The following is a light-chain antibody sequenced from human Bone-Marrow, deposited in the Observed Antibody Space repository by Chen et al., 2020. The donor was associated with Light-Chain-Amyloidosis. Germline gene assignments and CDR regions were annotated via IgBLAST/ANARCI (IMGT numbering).Light chain of an antibody. CDR3: SSYTITNTLV. Sequence: QSALTQPPSVSGPPGHSPTLPCTGTSSDVGGDNHVSWYQQHPDKAPTLMIYEVTNRPSWVPDRCSGSKSDNTASLTISGLQTEDEADYFCSSYTITNTLVFGSGTRVTVL. J-gene: IGLJ1*01. CDR2: EVT. CDR1: SSDVGGDNH. V-gene: IGLV2-14*01.